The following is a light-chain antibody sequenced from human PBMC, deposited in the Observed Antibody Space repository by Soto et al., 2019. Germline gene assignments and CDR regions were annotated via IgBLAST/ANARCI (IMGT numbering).Light chain of an antibody. CDR3: QQYNSYSQT. V-gene: IGKV1-5*01. CDR2: DAS. J-gene: IGKJ1*01. Sequence: DIQMTQSPSTLSASVGDRVTITCRASQSISSWLAWYQQKPGKAPKVLIYDASGLESGVPSRFSGSGSGTEFTLTISSLQPDDFATYYCQQYNSYSQTFGQGTKVDIK. CDR1: QSISSW.